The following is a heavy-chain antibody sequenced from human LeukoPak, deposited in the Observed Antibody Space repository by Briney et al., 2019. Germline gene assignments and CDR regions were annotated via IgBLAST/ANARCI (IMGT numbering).Heavy chain of an antibody. CDR2: ISSSSSYI. CDR1: GFTFSSYS. J-gene: IGHJ3*02. V-gene: IGHV3-21*04. D-gene: IGHD5-12*01. Sequence: GGSLRLSCAASGFTFSSYSMNWVRQAPGKGLEWVSSISSSSSYIYYADSVKGRFTISRDNSKNTLYLQMNSLRAEDTAVYYCAKDQIVATIDAFDIRGQGTMVTVSS. CDR3: AKDQIVATIDAFDI.